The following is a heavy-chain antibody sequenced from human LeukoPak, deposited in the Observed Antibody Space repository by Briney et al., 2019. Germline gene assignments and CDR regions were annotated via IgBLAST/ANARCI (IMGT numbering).Heavy chain of an antibody. CDR1: GGFLMSYY. CDR2: TYTSGST. D-gene: IGHD3-16*01. CDR3: ARGSMMRGFDS. Sequence: SETLSLTCSVSGGFLMSYYWTWIRQSAGKGLEFIGRTYTSGSTDYNPSLKSRITLSIDRSKNQFSLKLRSVTAADTAIYYCARGSMMRGFDSWGQGTLVTVSS. V-gene: IGHV4-4*07. J-gene: IGHJ5*01.